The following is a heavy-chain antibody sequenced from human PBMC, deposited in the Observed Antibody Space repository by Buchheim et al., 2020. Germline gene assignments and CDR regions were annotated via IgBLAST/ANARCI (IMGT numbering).Heavy chain of an antibody. CDR1: GGSISSSSYY. CDR2: IYYSGST. V-gene: IGHV4-39*07. Sequence: QLQLQESGPGLVKPPGTLSLTCTVSGGSISSSSYYWGWIRQPPGKGLEWIGSIYYSGSTYYNPSLKSRVTISVDTSKNQFSLKLSSVTAADTAVYYCAREGGSYLIYFDYWGQGTL. D-gene: IGHD1-26*01. J-gene: IGHJ4*02. CDR3: AREGGSYLIYFDY.